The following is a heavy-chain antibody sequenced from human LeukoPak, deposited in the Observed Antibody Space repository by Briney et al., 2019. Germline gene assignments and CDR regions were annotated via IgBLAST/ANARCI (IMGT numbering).Heavy chain of an antibody. V-gene: IGHV3-23*01. CDR1: GFTFSSYA. CDR3: AKDHGDYLSY. Sequence: GGSLRLSCAASGFTFSSYAMSWVRQAPGKGLEWVSAISGSGGSTYYADSVKGRFAISRDNTKNTLYLQMNSLRAEDTAVYYCAKDHGDYLSYWGQGTLVTVSS. D-gene: IGHD4-17*01. CDR2: ISGSGGST. J-gene: IGHJ4*02.